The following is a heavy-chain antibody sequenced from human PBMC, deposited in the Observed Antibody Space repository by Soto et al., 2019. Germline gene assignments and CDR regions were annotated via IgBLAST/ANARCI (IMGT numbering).Heavy chain of an antibody. CDR1: GGSISSSNW. J-gene: IGHJ6*02. CDR2: IYHSGST. Sequence: SETPSLTCAVSGGSISSSNWWSWVRQPPGRGLEWIGEIYHSGSTNYNPSLKSRVTISVDRSKNQFTLKLSSVTAADTAVYYCARDPLRLRCSGWTGGDCYDYYYGMDVWGQGTTVTVSS. CDR3: ARDPLRLRCSGWTGGDCYDYYYGMDV. D-gene: IGHD6-19*01. V-gene: IGHV4-4*02.